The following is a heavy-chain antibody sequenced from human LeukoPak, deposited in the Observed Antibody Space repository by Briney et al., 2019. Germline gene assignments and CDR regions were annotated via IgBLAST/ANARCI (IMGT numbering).Heavy chain of an antibody. CDR3: ARHPAPTGFSNWFDP. CDR1: GYSISSGYY. D-gene: IGHD2-15*01. CDR2: IYHSGST. J-gene: IGHJ5*02. Sequence: PSETLSLTCAVSGYSISSGYYWGWIRQPPGKGLEWIGSIYHSGSTYYNPSLKSRVTISVDTSKNQFSLKLSSVTAADTAVYYCARHPAPTGFSNWFDPWGQGTLVTVSS. V-gene: IGHV4-38-2*01.